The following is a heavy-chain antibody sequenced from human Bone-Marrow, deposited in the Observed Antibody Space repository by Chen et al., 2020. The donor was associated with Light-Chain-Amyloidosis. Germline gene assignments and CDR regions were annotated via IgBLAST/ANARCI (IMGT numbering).Heavy chain of an antibody. CDR1: GGSFSGYY. V-gene: IGHV4-34*01. CDR2: INHSGST. CDR3: ARGDFRQDYFDY. J-gene: IGHJ4*02. Sequence: QVQLQQWGAGLLKTSETLSLTCAVYGGSFSGYYWSWIRQPPGKGLEWIGEINHSGSTNYNPSLKSRVTISVDTSKNQFSLKLSSVTAADTAVYYCARGDFRQDYFDYWGQGTLVTVSS.